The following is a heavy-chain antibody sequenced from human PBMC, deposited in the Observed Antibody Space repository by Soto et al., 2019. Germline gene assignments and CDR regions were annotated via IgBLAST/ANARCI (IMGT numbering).Heavy chain of an antibody. CDR1: GGSISSGGYY. D-gene: IGHD6-13*01. CDR2: IYYSGST. V-gene: IGHV4-31*02. CDR3: AIAAAGTVDY. J-gene: IGHJ4*02. Sequence: PSETLSLTCTVSGGSISSGGYYWSWIRQHPGKGLEWIGYIYYSGSTYYNPSLKSRVTISVDTSKNQFSLKLSSVTAADTAVYYCAIAAAGTVDYWGQGTLVTVS.